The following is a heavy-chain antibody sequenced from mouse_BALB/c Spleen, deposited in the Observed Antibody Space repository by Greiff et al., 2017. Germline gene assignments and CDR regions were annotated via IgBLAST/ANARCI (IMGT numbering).Heavy chain of an antibody. CDR1: GFTFSSYG. V-gene: IGHV5-6*01. D-gene: IGHD1-1*01. J-gene: IGHJ1*01. Sequence: EVQLVESGGDLVKPGGSLKLSCAASGFTFSSYGMSWVRQTPDKRLEWVATISSGGSYTYYPDSVKGRFTISRDNAKNTLYLQMSSLKSEDTAMYYCARHPYGSSYNWYFDVWGAGTTVTVSS. CDR3: ARHPYGSSYNWYFDV. CDR2: ISSGGSYT.